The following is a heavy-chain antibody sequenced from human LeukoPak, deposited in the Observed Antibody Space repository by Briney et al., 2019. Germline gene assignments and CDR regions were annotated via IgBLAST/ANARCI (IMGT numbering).Heavy chain of an antibody. Sequence: PRGSLRLSCAASGFTFSSYAMSWVRQAPGKGLEWVSAISGSGGSTYYADSVKGRFTISRDNSKNTLYLQMNSLRAEDTAVYYCAKFTYYYDSSGGAFDYWGQGTLVTVSS. D-gene: IGHD3-22*01. V-gene: IGHV3-23*01. CDR1: GFTFSSYA. CDR3: AKFTYYYDSSGGAFDY. J-gene: IGHJ4*02. CDR2: ISGSGGST.